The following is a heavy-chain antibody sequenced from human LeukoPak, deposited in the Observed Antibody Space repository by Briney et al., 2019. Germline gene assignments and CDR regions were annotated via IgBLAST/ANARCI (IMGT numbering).Heavy chain of an antibody. Sequence: PGGSLRLSCAASGFTFSGSAMHWVRQASGKGLEWVGRIRSKANSYATGYAAYVKGRFTISRDDSKNTAYLQMNSLKTEDTAVYYCTRRADYGDTTFDYWGQGTLVTVSS. CDR2: IRSKANSYAT. CDR1: GFTFSGSA. D-gene: IGHD4-17*01. CDR3: TRRADYGDTTFDY. V-gene: IGHV3-73*01. J-gene: IGHJ4*02.